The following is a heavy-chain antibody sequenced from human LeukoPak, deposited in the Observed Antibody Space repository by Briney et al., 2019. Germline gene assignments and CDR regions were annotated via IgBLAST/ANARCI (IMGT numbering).Heavy chain of an antibody. D-gene: IGHD2-15*01. V-gene: IGHV3-74*01. CDR1: GFTLSSCW. CDR3: ARATGCGGGGCPISHFYYYYQMDV. CDR2: INSYWSST. J-gene: IGHJ6*03. Sequence: GGSLTLSCTASGFTLSSCWEHWVRHAPGKGLVWVSRINSYWSSTSYGDSVEASFTISRDNTKNTLYLQMNSLRAEDTAVYYCARATGCGGGGCPISHFYYYYQMDVWGKGTAVTVSS.